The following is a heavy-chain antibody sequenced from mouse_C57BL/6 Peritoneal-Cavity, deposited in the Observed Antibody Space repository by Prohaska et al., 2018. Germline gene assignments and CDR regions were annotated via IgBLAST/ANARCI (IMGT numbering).Heavy chain of an antibody. CDR3: ARDSSGYYFDY. CDR1: GYTFTDYY. Sequence: QVQLQQSGPELVKPGASVKISCKASGYTFTDYYINWVKQRPGQGHEWIGWIFPGSGSTYYNEKFKGKATRTVDKSSRTAYMLLSSLTSEDSAVYFCARDSSGYYFDYWGQGTTLTVSS. J-gene: IGHJ2*01. D-gene: IGHD3-2*02. CDR2: IFPGSGST. V-gene: IGHV1-75*01.